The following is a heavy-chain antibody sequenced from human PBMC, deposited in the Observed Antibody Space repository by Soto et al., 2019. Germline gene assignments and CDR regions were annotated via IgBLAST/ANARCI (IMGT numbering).Heavy chain of an antibody. Sequence: ASVKVSCKTSGFTFTSYPFSWVRQAPGQGLEWLAWVHPYEGTTKVAHQFRDRITLTTDTSAATVFMELTGLTSDDTAIYFCASEYCSSTTWIDYWGQGTLVTVSS. J-gene: IGHJ4*02. D-gene: IGHD2-21*02. CDR2: VHPYEGTT. CDR3: ASEYCSSTTWIDY. V-gene: IGHV1-18*04. CDR1: GFTFTSYP.